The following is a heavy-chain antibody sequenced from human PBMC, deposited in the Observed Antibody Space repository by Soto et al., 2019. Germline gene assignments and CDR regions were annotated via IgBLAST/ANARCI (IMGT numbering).Heavy chain of an antibody. V-gene: IGHV4-30-2*01. Sequence: QLQLQESGSGLVKPSQTLFLTCAVSGGSISSGGYSWSWIRQPPGKGLEWIGYIYHSGSTYYNPSLXRXVXIAXDRSKNQFSLKLSSVTAADTAVYYCARGQVVAAQHWGQGTLVTVSS. D-gene: IGHD2-15*01. CDR2: IYHSGST. CDR3: ARGQVVAAQH. CDR1: GGSISSGGYS. J-gene: IGHJ4*02.